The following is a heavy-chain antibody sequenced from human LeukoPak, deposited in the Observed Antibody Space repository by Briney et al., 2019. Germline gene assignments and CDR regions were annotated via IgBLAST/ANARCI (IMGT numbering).Heavy chain of an antibody. CDR2: IWYDGSNK. CDR1: GFTFSNFG. V-gene: IGHV3-33*01. CDR3: ATDPRAAVRFDH. Sequence: PGRSLRLSCAASGFTFSNFGMHWVRQAPGKGLEWVAVIWYDGSNKYYADSVKGRFTISRDDSKNTLYLQMNSLRAEDTAVCYCATDPRAAVRFDHWGQGTKVSVPS. D-gene: IGHD6-13*01. J-gene: IGHJ4*02.